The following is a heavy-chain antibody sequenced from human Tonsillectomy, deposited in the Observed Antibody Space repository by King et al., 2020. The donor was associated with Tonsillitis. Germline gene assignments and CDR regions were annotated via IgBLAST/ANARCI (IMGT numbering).Heavy chain of an antibody. D-gene: IGHD2-8*01. CDR2: RKPNSGGT. V-gene: IGHV1-2*02. CDR3: ARDYCTNGVCSWFDP. Sequence: EQLVQSGAEVKKPGASVKVSCKASGYTFSGYYMHWVRQAPGQGLEWMGGRKPNSGGTNYEQKFKGRVTLTRDKSNSTAYMELSRLRSDDTAVYCCARDYCTNGVCSWFDPWGQGTLVTVSS. J-gene: IGHJ5*02. CDR1: GYTFSGYY.